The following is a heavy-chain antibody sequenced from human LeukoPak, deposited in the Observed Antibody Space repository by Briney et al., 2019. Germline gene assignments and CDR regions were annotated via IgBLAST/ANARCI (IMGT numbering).Heavy chain of an antibody. CDR1: GGSISSDY. D-gene: IGHD3-9*01. CDR3: ARLTGYRIESAFDI. Sequence: SETLSLTCTVSGGSISSDYWGWIRQPDGKGLEWIGRIYTSGSTNYNPSLKSRVTISVDTSKNQFSLKLSSVTAADTAVYYCARLTGYRIESAFDIWGQGTMVTVSS. CDR2: IYTSGST. J-gene: IGHJ3*02. V-gene: IGHV4-4*07.